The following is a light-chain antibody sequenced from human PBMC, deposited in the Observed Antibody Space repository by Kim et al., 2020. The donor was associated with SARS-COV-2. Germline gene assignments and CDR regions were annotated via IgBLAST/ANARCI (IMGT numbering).Light chain of an antibody. CDR3: HSYDTSLSEGV. CDR1: SSNIGTGYD. Sequence: QSVLTQPPSVSGAPGQRVTISCTGSSSNIGTGYDVHWYQQLPGTAPKLLIYGNNNRPSGVPDRFSGSKSGTSASLAITGLQAEDEADYYCHSYDTSLSEGVFGGGTQLTVL. CDR2: GNN. J-gene: IGLJ3*02. V-gene: IGLV1-40*01.